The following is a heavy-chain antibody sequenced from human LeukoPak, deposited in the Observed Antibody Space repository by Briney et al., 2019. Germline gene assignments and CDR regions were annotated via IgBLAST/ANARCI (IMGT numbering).Heavy chain of an antibody. V-gene: IGHV3-48*03. Sequence: PGGSLRLSCGASGFTFSHYEMIWVRQAPGKGLEWVSYIDDSGTTVYYADSVKGRFTISRDNANNSLYLQMHSLRAKDTAVYYCARQFWSGSYSDFDNWGQGTLVTVSS. CDR1: GFTFSHYE. J-gene: IGHJ4*02. D-gene: IGHD3-3*01. CDR2: IDDSGTTV. CDR3: ARQFWSGSYSDFDN.